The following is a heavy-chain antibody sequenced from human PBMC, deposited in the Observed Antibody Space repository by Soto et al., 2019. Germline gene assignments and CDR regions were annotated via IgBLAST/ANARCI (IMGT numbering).Heavy chain of an antibody. CDR1: GGTFSSYA. V-gene: IGHV1-69*01. CDR3: ARGPQLLWFGELLSRRYYFDY. CDR2: IIHIFGTA. Sequence: QVQLVQSGAEVKKPGSSVKVSCKASGGTFSSYAISWVRQAPGQGLEWMGGIIHIFGTANYAQKFQGRVTITADESTSTASMELSSLRSEDTAVYYCARGPQLLWFGELLSRRYYFDYWGQGTLVTVSS. J-gene: IGHJ4*02. D-gene: IGHD3-10*01.